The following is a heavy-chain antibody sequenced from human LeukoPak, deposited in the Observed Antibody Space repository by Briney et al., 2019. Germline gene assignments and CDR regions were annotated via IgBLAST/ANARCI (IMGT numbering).Heavy chain of an antibody. Sequence: GGSLRLSCAASGFIVSTNYMSWVRQAPGKGLEWVANIKQDGSEKYYVDSVKGRFTISRDNAKNSLYLQMNSLRAEDTAVYYCARVRSLGAAGTWGQGTLVTVSS. CDR2: IKQDGSEK. V-gene: IGHV3-7*01. CDR3: ARVRSLGAAGT. D-gene: IGHD6-13*01. J-gene: IGHJ5*02. CDR1: GFIVSTNY.